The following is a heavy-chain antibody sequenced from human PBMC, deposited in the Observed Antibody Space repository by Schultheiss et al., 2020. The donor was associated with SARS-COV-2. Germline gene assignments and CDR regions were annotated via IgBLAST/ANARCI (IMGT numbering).Heavy chain of an antibody. V-gene: IGHV4-61*10. CDR1: GGSISSGGYY. D-gene: IGHD6-19*01. CDR2: IYYSGST. J-gene: IGHJ4*02. Sequence: SETLSLTCTVSGGSISSGGYYWSWIRQPAGKGLEWIGYIYYSGSTNYNPSLKSRVTMSVDTSKNQFSLRLSSVTAADTAVYYCARDSGWFNGPNFDYWGRGSLVTVSS. CDR3: ARDSGWFNGPNFDY.